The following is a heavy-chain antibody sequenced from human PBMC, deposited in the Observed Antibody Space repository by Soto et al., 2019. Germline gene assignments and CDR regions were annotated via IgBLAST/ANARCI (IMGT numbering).Heavy chain of an antibody. CDR2: IYYSGKT. CDR1: GGSISSSSYY. CDR3: ARRYGYYFDY. J-gene: IGHJ4*02. D-gene: IGHD4-17*01. V-gene: IGHV4-39*01. Sequence: PSETLSLTCTVSGGSISSSSYYWGWICQPPGKGLEWIGSIYYSGKTYYNPSLKSRVTISVDTSKNQLSLKLSSVTAADTAVYYCARRYGYYFDYWGQGTLVTVSS.